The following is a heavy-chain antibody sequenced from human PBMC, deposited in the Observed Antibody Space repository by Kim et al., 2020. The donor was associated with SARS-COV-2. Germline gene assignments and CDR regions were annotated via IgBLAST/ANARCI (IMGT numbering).Heavy chain of an antibody. V-gene: IGHV3-11*04. CDR2: TI. CDR3: AGGRDDAFDI. J-gene: IGHJ3*02. D-gene: IGHD2-15*01. Sequence: TIYYADSGKGRFTISRDNAKNSLYLQMNSLRAEDTAVYYCAGGRDDAFDIWGQGTMVTVSS.